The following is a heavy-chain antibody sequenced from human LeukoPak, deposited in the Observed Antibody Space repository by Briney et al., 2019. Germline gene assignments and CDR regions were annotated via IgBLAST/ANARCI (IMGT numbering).Heavy chain of an antibody. CDR1: GFTFSVYA. V-gene: IGHV3-33*01. J-gene: IGHJ4*02. Sequence: PVGSLRLSCAASGFTFSVYAMHWVRQAPGKGLEWVAVIWYDGSNRYYVDSVKGRFTISRENSKNTLFLQMNSMRAEDTAVYFCAGCSQIVGSTSLTFWGQGTLVTVSS. CDR3: AGCSQIVGSTSLTF. CDR2: IWYDGSNR. D-gene: IGHD1-26*01.